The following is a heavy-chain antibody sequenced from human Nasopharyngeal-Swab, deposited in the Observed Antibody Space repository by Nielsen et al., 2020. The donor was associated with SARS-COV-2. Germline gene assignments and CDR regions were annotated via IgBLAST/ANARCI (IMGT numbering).Heavy chain of an antibody. Sequence: ASVKVSCKASGYTFTSYDINWVRQATGQGLEWMGWMNPNSGNTGYAQKFQGRVTMTRNTSISTAYMELSSLRSEDTAVYYCARGVNCQWLTRCYYFDYWGQGTLVTVS. V-gene: IGHV1-8*01. CDR2: MNPNSGNT. J-gene: IGHJ4*02. CDR3: ARGVNCQWLTRCYYFDY. D-gene: IGHD6-19*01. CDR1: GYTFTSYD.